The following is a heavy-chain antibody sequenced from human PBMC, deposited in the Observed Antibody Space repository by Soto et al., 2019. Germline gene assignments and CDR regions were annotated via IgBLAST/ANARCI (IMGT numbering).Heavy chain of an antibody. Sequence: QVQLVQSGAEVKKPGSSVKVSCKASGGVFRNYAINWVRQAPGQGLEWMGGIIPVFGTADYPQKFQGRVTINADESTTTAYMELTSLKTEDTAVYFCARDRWGSYSFDSWGQGTLVTVAS. CDR1: GGVFRNYA. D-gene: IGHD1-26*01. V-gene: IGHV1-69*01. CDR2: IIPVFGTA. CDR3: ARDRWGSYSFDS. J-gene: IGHJ5*01.